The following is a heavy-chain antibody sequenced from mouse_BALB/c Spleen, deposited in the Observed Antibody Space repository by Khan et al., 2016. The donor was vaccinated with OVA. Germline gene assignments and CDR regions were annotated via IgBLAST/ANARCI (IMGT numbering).Heavy chain of an antibody. J-gene: IGHJ1*01. Sequence: QVQLQQSGPELVKPGASVKMSCKASGYTFKSFYIHWVMQRPGQGLEWIGWIYPGDGRTKYNEKFKGKTTLTEDKSSSTAYMLLSSLTSEDSAIYCCAISYYGSVWYFDVWGAGTAVTVSS. D-gene: IGHD1-1*01. CDR1: GYTFKSFY. CDR3: AISYYGSVWYFDV. CDR2: IYPGDGRT. V-gene: IGHV1S56*01.